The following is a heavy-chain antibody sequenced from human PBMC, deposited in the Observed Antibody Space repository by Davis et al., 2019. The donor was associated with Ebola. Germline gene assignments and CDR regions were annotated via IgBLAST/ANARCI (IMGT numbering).Heavy chain of an antibody. CDR1: GYIFTGHY. D-gene: IGHD3-3*01. CDR2: VNPNAGNT. CDR3: ARGSSFWGGYLMAYFEY. J-gene: IGHJ4*02. V-gene: IGHV1-2*02. Sequence: ASVKVSCKASGYIFTGHYIHWVRQAPGQGLEWMGWVNPNAGNTKYAQNFQGRVTMTSDTSTTTAYMELTGLRSDDTAVYYCARGSSFWGGYLMAYFEYWGQGTVVTV.